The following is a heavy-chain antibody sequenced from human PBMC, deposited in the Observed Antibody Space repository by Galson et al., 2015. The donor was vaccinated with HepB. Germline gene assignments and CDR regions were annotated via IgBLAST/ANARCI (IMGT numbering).Heavy chain of an antibody. J-gene: IGHJ4*02. D-gene: IGHD5-18*01. V-gene: IGHV3-23*01. CDR1: GFTFSTCA. CDR3: AKDQIWEFPHFLHY. Sequence: SLRLSCAASGFTFSTCAMTWVRQAPGKGLEWVSTISGNGGRTYYADSVKGRFTISRDNSKDTLYLHMNSPRAEDTAVYYCAKDQIWEFPHFLHYWVQGTLVTVTS. CDR2: ISGNGGRT.